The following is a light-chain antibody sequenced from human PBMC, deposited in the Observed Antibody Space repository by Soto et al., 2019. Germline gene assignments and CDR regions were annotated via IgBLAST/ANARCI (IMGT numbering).Light chain of an antibody. CDR1: QSVSSY. CDR3: QQRSNWPPRFT. CDR2: DAS. V-gene: IGKV3-11*01. J-gene: IGKJ3*01. Sequence: EIVLTQSPATLSLSPGERATLSCRASQSVSSYLAWYQQKPGQAPRLLIYDASNRATGIPARFSRSGSGTDFTLTISSLEPEDFAVYYCQQRSNWPPRFTFGPGTKVDIE.